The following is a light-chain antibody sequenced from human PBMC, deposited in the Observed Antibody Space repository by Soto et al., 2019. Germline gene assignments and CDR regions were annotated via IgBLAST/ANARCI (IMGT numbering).Light chain of an antibody. CDR1: QSVSSY. CDR2: DAS. J-gene: IGKJ1*01. V-gene: IGKV3-11*01. Sequence: EIVLTQSPATLSLSPGERATLSCRASQSVSSYLAWYQQKPGQAPRLLMYDASNRATGIPARFSGSGSGTDFTLTISSLEPEDSAVYYCQQARTFGQGTKVEIK. CDR3: QQART.